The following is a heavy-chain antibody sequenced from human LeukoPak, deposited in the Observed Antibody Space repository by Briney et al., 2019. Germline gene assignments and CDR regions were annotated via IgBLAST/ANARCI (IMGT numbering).Heavy chain of an antibody. CDR1: GGSFSGYY. Sequence: SETLSLTCAVYGGSFSGYYWSWIRQPPGKGLEWIGEINHSGSTNYSPSLKSRVTISVDTSKNQSSLKLSSVTAADTAVYYCARVDSSSWYYFNYWGQGTLVTVSS. V-gene: IGHV4-34*01. CDR3: ARVDSSSWYYFNY. D-gene: IGHD6-13*01. J-gene: IGHJ4*02. CDR2: INHSGST.